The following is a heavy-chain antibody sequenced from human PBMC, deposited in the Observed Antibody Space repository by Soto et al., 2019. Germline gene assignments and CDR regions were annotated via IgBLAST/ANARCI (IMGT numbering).Heavy chain of an antibody. V-gene: IGHV4-31*03. CDR1: GGSISSTSSY. Sequence: SETLSLTCTVSGGSISSTSSYWSWIRQHPGKGLEWIGYIYYAGSTYYNPSLKSRVLISLDTSENQFSLNLSSVTAADTAVYYCGREGGGGIDYWGQGTLVTVSS. CDR3: GREGGGGIDY. J-gene: IGHJ4*02. D-gene: IGHD1-26*01. CDR2: IYYAGST.